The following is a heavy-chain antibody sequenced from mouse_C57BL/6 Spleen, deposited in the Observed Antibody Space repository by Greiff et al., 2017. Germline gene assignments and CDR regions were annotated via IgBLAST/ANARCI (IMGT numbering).Heavy chain of an antibody. D-gene: IGHD1-2*01. V-gene: IGHV1-69*01. Sequence: QVQLQQPGAELVMPGASVKLSCKASGYTFTSYWMHWVKQRPGQGLEWIGEIDPSDSYTNYNQKFKGKSPLTVDKSSSTAYMQLSSLTSEDSAVYYCARSDTTAGGRAMDDWGQGTSVTVSS. CDR3: ARSDTTAGGRAMDD. J-gene: IGHJ4*01. CDR2: IDPSDSYT. CDR1: GYTFTSYW.